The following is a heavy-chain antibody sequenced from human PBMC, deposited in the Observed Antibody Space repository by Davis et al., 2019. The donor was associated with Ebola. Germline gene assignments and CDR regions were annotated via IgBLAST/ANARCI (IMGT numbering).Heavy chain of an antibody. J-gene: IGHJ4*02. Sequence: PGGSLRLSCAASGFTFDDYAMHWVRQAPGKGLEWVSGVTWNSGTIGYADSVKGRFTISRDNAKNSLYLQMNSLRPEDTALYYCAQDMEHHYYFDFWGQGTLVTVSS. D-gene: IGHD1-14*01. V-gene: IGHV3-9*01. CDR3: AQDMEHHYYFDF. CDR2: VTWNSGTI. CDR1: GFTFDDYA.